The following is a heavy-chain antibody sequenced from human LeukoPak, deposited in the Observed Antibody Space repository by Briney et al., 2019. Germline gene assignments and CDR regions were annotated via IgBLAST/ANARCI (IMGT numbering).Heavy chain of an antibody. J-gene: IGHJ5*02. V-gene: IGHV4-38-2*02. D-gene: IGHD5-24*01. CDR2: IYHSGST. CDR3: AREGGFVEMATISNWFDP. CDR1: GYSISSGYY. Sequence: SETLSLTCTVSGYSISSGYYWGWIRQPPGKGLEWIGSIYHSGSTYYNPSLKSRVTISVDTSKNQFSLKLSSVTAADTAVYYCAREGGFVEMATISNWFDPWGQGTLVTASS.